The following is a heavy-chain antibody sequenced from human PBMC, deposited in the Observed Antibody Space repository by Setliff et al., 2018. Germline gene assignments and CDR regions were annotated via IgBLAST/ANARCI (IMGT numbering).Heavy chain of an antibody. Sequence: SETLSLTCTVSGGSISSHYWSWIRQPPGKGLEWIGSIYYSGSTYYNPSLKSRVTISVDTSKNQFSLKLSSVTAADTAVYYCAKDSLSGWSAVDYWGQGTMVTVSS. D-gene: IGHD6-19*01. J-gene: IGHJ4*03. CDR3: AKDSLSGWSAVDY. V-gene: IGHV4-59*05. CDR1: GGSISSHY. CDR2: IYYSGST.